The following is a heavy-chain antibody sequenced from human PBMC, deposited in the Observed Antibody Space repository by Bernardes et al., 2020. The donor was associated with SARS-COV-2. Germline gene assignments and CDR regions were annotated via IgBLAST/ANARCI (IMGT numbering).Heavy chain of an antibody. Sequence: GGSLRLSCASSGLSVRGYYMSWVRQVPAQGLECVSVIENSQVGGYTYYADSVKGRFTISRDKSKNTVYLQMNNLRADDKAVYYCAKARLWFGDPSGSRGFDYWGQGTLVTVSS. J-gene: IGHJ4*02. V-gene: IGHV3-53*01. CDR3: AKARLWFGDPSGSRGFDY. CDR1: GLSVRGYY. D-gene: IGHD3-10*01. CDR2: IENSQVGGYT.